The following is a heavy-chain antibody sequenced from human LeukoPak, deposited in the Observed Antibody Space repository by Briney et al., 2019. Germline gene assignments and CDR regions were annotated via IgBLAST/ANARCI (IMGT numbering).Heavy chain of an antibody. CDR2: ISYDGSIE. CDR3: ARDQDYFDY. V-gene: IGHV3-30*04. D-gene: IGHD2-15*01. CDR1: GFTFSYYA. Sequence: GGCLRLSCAASGFTFSYYAIHWVRQAPGKGLEWVAVISYDGSIEYYADSTKGRFTDSRDNSNNTLYLHMNTLRHEDTAVYFCARDQDYFDYWGQGSLVTVSS. J-gene: IGHJ4*02.